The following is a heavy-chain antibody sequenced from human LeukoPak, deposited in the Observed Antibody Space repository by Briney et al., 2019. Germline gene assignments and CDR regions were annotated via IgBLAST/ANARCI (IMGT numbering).Heavy chain of an antibody. D-gene: IGHD3-22*01. CDR2: IIPILGIA. Sequence: SVKVSCKASGGTFSSYTISWVRQAPGQGLEWMGRIIPILGIANYAQKFQGRVKITAERSTSTAYMELSSLRSEDTAVYYCARHYYDSSGYYPNDAFDIWGQGAMVTVSS. V-gene: IGHV1-69*02. J-gene: IGHJ3*02. CDR1: GGTFSSYT. CDR3: ARHYYDSSGYYPNDAFDI.